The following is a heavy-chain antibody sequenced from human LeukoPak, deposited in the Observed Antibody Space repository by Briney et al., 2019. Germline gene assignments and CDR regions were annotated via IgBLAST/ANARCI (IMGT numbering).Heavy chain of an antibody. CDR3: ARVGEWTTVDY. Sequence: SGTLSLTCTVSGGSISSGDYYWSWIRQPPGKSLEWIGYIYYSGSTYYKPSLKSRVTISVDTSKNQFSLKLSSVTAADTAVYYCARVGEWTTVDYWGQGTLVTVSS. D-gene: IGHD4-17*01. V-gene: IGHV4-30-4*08. J-gene: IGHJ4*02. CDR2: IYYSGST. CDR1: GGSISSGDYY.